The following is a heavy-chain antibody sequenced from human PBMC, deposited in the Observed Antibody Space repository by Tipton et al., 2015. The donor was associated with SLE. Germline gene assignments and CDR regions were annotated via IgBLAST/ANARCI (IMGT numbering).Heavy chain of an antibody. Sequence: QVQLVQSGPEVKKPGSSVKVSCKASGGTFSSYAISWVRQAPGQGLEWMGGIIPIFGTANYAQKFQGRVTITTDESTSTAYMELSSLRSEDTAVYYCARGVGKQQLVGWGFDYWGQGTLVTVSS. CDR1: GGTFSSYA. CDR2: IIPIFGTA. D-gene: IGHD6-13*01. V-gene: IGHV1-69*01. J-gene: IGHJ4*02. CDR3: ARGVGKQQLVGWGFDY.